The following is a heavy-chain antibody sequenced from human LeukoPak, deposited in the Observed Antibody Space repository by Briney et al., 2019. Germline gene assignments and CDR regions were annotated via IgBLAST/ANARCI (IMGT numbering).Heavy chain of an antibody. CDR3: ARSQGAVNC. CDR1: GDSVSSNNAD. D-gene: IGHD6-19*01. CDR2: TYYRSKWYN. V-gene: IGHV6-1*01. Sequence: PSQTLSLTCAISGDSVSSNNADWNWIRQSPSRGLEWLGRTYYRSKWYNDYAVSVKSRIAIIPATSKNQFSLQLNSVTPEDTAVYSCARSQGAVNCWGQGTLVTV. J-gene: IGHJ4*02.